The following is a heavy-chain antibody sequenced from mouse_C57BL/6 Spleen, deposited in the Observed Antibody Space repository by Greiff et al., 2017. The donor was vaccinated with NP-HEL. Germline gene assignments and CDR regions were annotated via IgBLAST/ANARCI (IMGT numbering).Heavy chain of an antibody. CDR3: ARRGVATRGFDY. J-gene: IGHJ2*01. D-gene: IGHD1-1*02. V-gene: IGHV1-53*01. CDR1: GYTFTSYW. Sequence: VQLQQPGTELVKPGASVKLSCKASGYTFTSYWMHWVKQRPGQGLEWIGNINPSNGGTNYTEPFKSKATLTVAKSSSTAYMHLSSLTSEDSAVDYCARRGVATRGFDYWGQGTTLTVSS. CDR2: INPSNGGT.